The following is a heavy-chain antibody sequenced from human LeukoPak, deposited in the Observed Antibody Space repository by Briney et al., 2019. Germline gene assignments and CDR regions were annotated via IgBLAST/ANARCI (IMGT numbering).Heavy chain of an antibody. V-gene: IGHV3-30*02. CDR2: IRYDGSNK. CDR3: AKDRNYYDSSGCLDY. J-gene: IGHJ4*02. D-gene: IGHD3-22*01. CDR1: GFTFSSYG. Sequence: GGSLRLSCAASGFTFSSYGMHWVRQAPGKGLEWVAFIRYDGSNKYYADSVKGRFTISRDNSKNTLYLQMNSLRAEDTAVYHCAKDRNYYDSSGCLDYWGQGTLVTVSS.